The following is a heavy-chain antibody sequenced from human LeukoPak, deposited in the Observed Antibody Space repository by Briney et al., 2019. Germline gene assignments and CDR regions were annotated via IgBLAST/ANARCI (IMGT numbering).Heavy chain of an antibody. V-gene: IGHV3-21*01. CDR2: ISSDSTYI. D-gene: IGHD1-14*01. Sequence: PGGSLRLSCAASGFTFNTYTMSWVRQAPGKGLEWVSSISSDSTYIYYADSVKGRFTISRDNAKNSLYLQMNSMRAEDAAVYYCGPTGKATVGIGYWGQGTLVTVSS. CDR3: GPTGKATVGIGY. CDR1: GFTFNTYT. J-gene: IGHJ4*02.